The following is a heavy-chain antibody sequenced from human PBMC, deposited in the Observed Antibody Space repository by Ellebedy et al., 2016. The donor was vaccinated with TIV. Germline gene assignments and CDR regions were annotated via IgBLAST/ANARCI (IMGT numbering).Heavy chain of an antibody. CDR1: GFTFSDYA. V-gene: IGHV3-30-3*01. D-gene: IGHD6-19*01. Sequence: GESLKISXAASGFTFSDYAMHWVRQAPGKGLEWVALISYDGSKKYYEDSEKGRFTISRDNSKNTLYLQTHSLRVEDTAVYYCARVYGGWQYWYFDLWGRGTLVTVSS. CDR2: ISYDGSKK. CDR3: ARVYGGWQYWYFDL. J-gene: IGHJ2*01.